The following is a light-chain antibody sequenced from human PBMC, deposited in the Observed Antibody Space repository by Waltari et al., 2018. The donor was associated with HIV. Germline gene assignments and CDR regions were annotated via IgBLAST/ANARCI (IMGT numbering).Light chain of an antibody. V-gene: IGKV1-16*01. J-gene: IGKJ1*01. CDR1: QGISSY. CDR3: QQYKSNPRT. CDR2: AAS. Sequence: DIYMTQSPPSLSASVGDTITISCRASQGISSYLAWFQQRPGKAPKSLLYAASRLEDGVPSRFSGSGSGTDFTLTISGLQPEDFATYICQQYKSNPRTFGLGTEV.